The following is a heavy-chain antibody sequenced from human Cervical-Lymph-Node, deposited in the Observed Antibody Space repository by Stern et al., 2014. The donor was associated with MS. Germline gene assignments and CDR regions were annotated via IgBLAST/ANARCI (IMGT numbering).Heavy chain of an antibody. CDR3: AKLSHCSGRDS. J-gene: IGHJ4*02. V-gene: IGHV1-2*02. CDR1: GFTFTGCY. CDR2: INLYTACT. Sequence: VQMEASGAAVMKPATSVKVSCRSSGFTFTGCYVHLVRLGPAQGLDWMGWINLYTACTNYAQKFQDSVTMTTDTSISTTYMELSRLRSDDTAVYYCAKLSHCSGRDSWGQGTLVTVSS. D-gene: IGHD3-10*02.